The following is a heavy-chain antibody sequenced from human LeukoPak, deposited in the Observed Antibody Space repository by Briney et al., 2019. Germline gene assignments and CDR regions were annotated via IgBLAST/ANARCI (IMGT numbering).Heavy chain of an antibody. J-gene: IGHJ4*02. D-gene: IGHD3-3*01. CDR1: GGSISSSSYY. V-gene: IGHV4-39*01. Sequence: SETLSLTCTVSGGSISSSSYYWGWIRQPPGRVLGRIGCIYYSGSTYYNPSLKSRVTISVDTSKNQFSLKLSSVTAADTAVYYCARLLGDFWSGYQTIRYYFDYWGQGTLVTVSS. CDR3: ARLLGDFWSGYQTIRYYFDY. CDR2: IYYSGST.